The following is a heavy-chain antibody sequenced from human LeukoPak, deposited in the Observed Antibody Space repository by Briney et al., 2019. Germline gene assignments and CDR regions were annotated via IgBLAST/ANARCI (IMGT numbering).Heavy chain of an antibody. CDR1: GFTFSSYA. D-gene: IGHD6-19*01. V-gene: IGHV3-23*01. CDR3: AKDRVAGTRMDV. Sequence: PGGSLRLSCAASGFTFSSYAMSWVRQAPGKGLEWVSAISGSGASAYYAYADSVKGRFTISRDNSKNTLFLQMNSLRAEDTAVYYCAKDRVAGTRMDVWGQGTTVTVSS. J-gene: IGHJ6*02. CDR2: ISGSGASA.